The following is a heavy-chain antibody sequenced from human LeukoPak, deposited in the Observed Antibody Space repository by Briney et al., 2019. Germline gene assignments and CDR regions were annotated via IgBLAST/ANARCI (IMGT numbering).Heavy chain of an antibody. Sequence: ASVKVSCKASGYTFTGYYMHWVRQAPGQGLEWMGWINPNSGGTNYAQKFQGRVTMTRDTSISTAYMELSRLRSDDTAVYYCARDRLYYYGSGYAFDIWGQGTMVTVSS. CDR1: GYTFTGYY. CDR3: ARDRLYYYGSGYAFDI. D-gene: IGHD3-10*01. J-gene: IGHJ3*02. CDR2: INPNSGGT. V-gene: IGHV1-2*02.